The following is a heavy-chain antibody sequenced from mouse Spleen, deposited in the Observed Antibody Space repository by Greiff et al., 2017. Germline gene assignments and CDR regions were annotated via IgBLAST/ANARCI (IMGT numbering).Heavy chain of an antibody. V-gene: IGHV5-9-3*01. CDR3: ARRGFTTVVAYDY. CDR2: ISSGGSYT. Sequence: EVQVVESGGGLVKPGGSLKLSCAASGFTFSSYAMSWVRQTPEKRLEWVATISSGGSYTYYPDSVKGRFTISRDNAKNTLYLQMSSLRSEDTAMYYCARRGFTTVVAYDYWGQGTTLTVSS. J-gene: IGHJ2*01. CDR1: GFTFSSYA. D-gene: IGHD1-1*01.